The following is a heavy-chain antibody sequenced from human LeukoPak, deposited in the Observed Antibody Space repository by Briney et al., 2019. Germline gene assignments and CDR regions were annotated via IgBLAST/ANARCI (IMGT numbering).Heavy chain of an antibody. D-gene: IGHD5-24*01. CDR1: GLLFSSYA. V-gene: IGHV3-23*01. CDR3: AKDPRESRDGYNYNCGFDP. CDR2: ICGSGGST. Sequence: GGSLTLFCTVSGLLFSSYAMSWVRHARGGGLEWVSAICGSGGSTYYADSMKGRFTISRDNSKTTLYLQMNSQRAEDTAVYYCAKDPRESRDGYNYNCGFDPWGQGTLVTVSS. J-gene: IGHJ5*02.